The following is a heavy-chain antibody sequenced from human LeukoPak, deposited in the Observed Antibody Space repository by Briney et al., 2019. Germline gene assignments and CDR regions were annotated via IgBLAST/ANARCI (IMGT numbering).Heavy chain of an antibody. Sequence: GGSLRLSCAASGFTFSNYAIHWVRQAPGKGLEWVANIKQDGSEKHYVDSVKGRFTISRDNAKNSLYLQMSSLRAEDTAVYYCTRVEETATTAAIIRKYSYYYYMDVWGKGNTVTVSS. V-gene: IGHV3-7*01. D-gene: IGHD4-11*01. J-gene: IGHJ6*03. CDR2: IKQDGSEK. CDR1: GFTFSNYA. CDR3: TRVEETATTAAIIRKYSYYYYMDV.